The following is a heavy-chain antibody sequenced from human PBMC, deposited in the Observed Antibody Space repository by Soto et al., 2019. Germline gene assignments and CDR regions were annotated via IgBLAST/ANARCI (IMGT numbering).Heavy chain of an antibody. J-gene: IGHJ6*03. V-gene: IGHV4-59*08. CDR1: GGSISSYY. CDR3: ASVATYYDYYYMDV. CDR2: IYYSGST. D-gene: IGHD5-12*01. Sequence: SETLSLTCTVSGGSISSYYWSWIRQPPGKGLEWIGYIYYSGSTNYNPSLKSRVTISVDTSKNQFSLKLSSVTAADTSVYYCASVATYYDYYYMDVWGKGTTVTVSS.